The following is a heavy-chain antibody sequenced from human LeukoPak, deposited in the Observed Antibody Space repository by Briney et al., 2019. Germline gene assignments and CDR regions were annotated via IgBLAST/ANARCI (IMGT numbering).Heavy chain of an antibody. CDR3: ARDRSSGWQGSFDM. CDR2: IYYSGSA. D-gene: IGHD6-19*01. J-gene: IGHJ3*02. CDR1: GGSISSYY. Sequence: PSETLSLTCTVSGGSISSYYWSWIRQPPGKGLEWIGYIYYSGSANYNPSLKSRVTISVDTSKNHFSLNLSSVTAADTAVYYCARDRSSGWQGSFDMWGQGTMVTVSS. V-gene: IGHV4-59*01.